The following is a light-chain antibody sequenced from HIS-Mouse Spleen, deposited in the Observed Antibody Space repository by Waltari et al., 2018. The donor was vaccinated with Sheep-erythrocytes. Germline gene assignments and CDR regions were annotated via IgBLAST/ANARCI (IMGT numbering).Light chain of an antibody. CDR1: QSVSSY. V-gene: IGKV3-11*01. Sequence: EIVLTQSPATLSLSPGERATLSCSASQSVSSYLAWYQQKPGQAPMSLIYDASNRAPGIPARFSGSGSGTDFTLTISSLEPEDFAVYYCQQRSNWPPVTFGGGTKVEIK. J-gene: IGKJ4*01. CDR3: QQRSNWPPVT. CDR2: DAS.